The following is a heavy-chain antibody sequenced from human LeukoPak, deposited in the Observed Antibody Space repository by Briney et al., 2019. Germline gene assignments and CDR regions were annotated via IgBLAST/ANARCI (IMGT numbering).Heavy chain of an antibody. J-gene: IGHJ4*02. D-gene: IGHD3-22*01. CDR1: GFTFSSYA. CDR2: ISYDGSNK. V-gene: IGHV3-30-3*01. CDR3: ARGTDYYYDSSGYYTDY. Sequence: PGGSLRLSCAASGFTFSSYAMHWVRQAPGKGLEWVAVISYDGSNKYYADSVKGRFTISRDNSKNTLYLQMNSLRAEDTAVYYCARGTDYYYDSSGYYTDYWGQGTLATVSS.